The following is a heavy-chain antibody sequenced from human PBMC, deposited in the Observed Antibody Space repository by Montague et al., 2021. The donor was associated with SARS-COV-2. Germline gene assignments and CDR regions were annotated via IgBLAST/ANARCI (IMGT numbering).Heavy chain of an antibody. V-gene: IGHV4-59*01. J-gene: IGHJ5*02. CDR3: ARDWAVLTRDGYNYGWFDP. D-gene: IGHD5-24*01. CDR2: IYYTGGT. Sequence: SETLSLTCSVSSGSISGYCWSWIRQSPGKGLEWVGYIYYTGGTNYNPSLESRVTISLDTSKNQFSLRLSSVTPADTAVYYCARDWAVLTRDGYNYGWFDPWGPGTLVTVSS. CDR1: SGSISGYC.